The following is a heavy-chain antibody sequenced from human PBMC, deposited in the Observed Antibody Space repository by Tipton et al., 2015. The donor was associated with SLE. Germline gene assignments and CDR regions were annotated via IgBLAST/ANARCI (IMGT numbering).Heavy chain of an antibody. V-gene: IGHV4-4*07. D-gene: IGHD6-19*01. Sequence: TLSLTCTVSGGSISNYYWSWIRQPAGKGLEWIGRIYTSGSTNYNPSLKSRVTMSVDKSKNQFSLKLSSVTAADAAVYYCARDHPVAGPFDYWGQGTLVTVSS. CDR3: ARDHPVAGPFDY. CDR1: GGSISNYY. J-gene: IGHJ4*02. CDR2: IYTSGST.